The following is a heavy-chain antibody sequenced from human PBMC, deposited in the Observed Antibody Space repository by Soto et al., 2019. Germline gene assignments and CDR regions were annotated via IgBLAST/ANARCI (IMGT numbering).Heavy chain of an antibody. CDR2: ISAYNGNT. CDR3: ARDQGYDFWSGARGAYYFDY. CDR1: GYTFTSYG. Sequence: ASVKVSCKASGYTFTSYGISWVRQAPGQGLEWMGWISAYNGNTNYAQKLQGRVTMTTDTSTSTAYMELRSLRSDDTAVYYCARDQGYDFWSGARGAYYFDYWGQGTLVTVSS. V-gene: IGHV1-18*01. D-gene: IGHD3-3*01. J-gene: IGHJ4*02.